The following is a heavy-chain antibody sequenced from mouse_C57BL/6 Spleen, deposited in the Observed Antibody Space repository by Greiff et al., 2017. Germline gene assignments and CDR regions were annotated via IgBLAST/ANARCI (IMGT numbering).Heavy chain of an antibody. V-gene: IGHV5-6*01. CDR2: ISSGGSYT. J-gene: IGHJ4*01. Sequence: EVKVVESGGDLVKPGGSLKLSCAASGFTFSSYGMSWVRQTPDKRLEWVATISSGGSYTSYPDSVKGRFTFPLDNAKDTLYRQISSLKSEDKAMYYCARQRGVYYGYDGPLSAMDYWGQGTSVTVSS. D-gene: IGHD2-2*01. CDR3: ARQRGVYYGYDGPLSAMDY. CDR1: GFTFSSYG.